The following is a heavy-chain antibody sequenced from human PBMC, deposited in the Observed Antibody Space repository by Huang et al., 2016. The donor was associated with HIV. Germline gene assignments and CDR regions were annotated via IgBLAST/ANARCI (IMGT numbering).Heavy chain of an antibody. Sequence: QVQLVQSGPEVKSPGASVKVTCKASGYTFTNFAVLWVRQAPGQRPEWLGWIKAGTGDTKYSQKFQGRVTISRDTSTSTAYLELRSLSSEDTAIYFCARGWLQLWYLADWGQGSLVTVSS. CDR2: IKAGTGDT. V-gene: IGHV1-3*01. J-gene: IGHJ4*02. D-gene: IGHD5-12*01. CDR3: ARGWLQLWYLAD. CDR1: GYTFTNFA.